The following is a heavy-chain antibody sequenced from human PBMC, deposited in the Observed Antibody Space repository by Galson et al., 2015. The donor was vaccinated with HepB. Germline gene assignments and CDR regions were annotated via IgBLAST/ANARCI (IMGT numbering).Heavy chain of an antibody. Sequence: SVKVSRKASGYTFTSYYMHWVRQAPGQGLEWMGIINPSGGSTSYAQKFQGRVTMTRDTSTSTVYMELSSLRSEDTAVYYCARTYTMLDAFDIWGQGTMVTVSS. CDR3: ARTYTMLDAFDI. J-gene: IGHJ3*02. CDR1: GYTFTSYY. CDR2: INPSGGST. V-gene: IGHV1-46*01. D-gene: IGHD3-10*02.